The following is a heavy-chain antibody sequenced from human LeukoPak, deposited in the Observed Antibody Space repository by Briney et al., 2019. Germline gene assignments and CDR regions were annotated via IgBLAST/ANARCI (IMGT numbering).Heavy chain of an antibody. D-gene: IGHD1-26*01. CDR2: ISGSGGST. CDR3: ANLAGGSYVWIDY. CDR1: GFTFSSYA. J-gene: IGHJ4*02. V-gene: IGHV3-23*01. Sequence: GGTLRLSCAASGFTFSSYAMSWVRQAPGKGLEWVSAISGSGGSTYYADSVKGRFTISRDNSKNTLYLQMNSLRAEDTAVYYCANLAGGSYVWIDYWGQGTLVTVSS.